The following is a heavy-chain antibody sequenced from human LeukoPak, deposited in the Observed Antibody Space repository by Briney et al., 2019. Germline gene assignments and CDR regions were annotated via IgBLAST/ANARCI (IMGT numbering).Heavy chain of an antibody. CDR2: AFYSGGT. D-gene: IGHD5-18*01. CDR3: ARGGRGYSYGLDS. Sequence: SETLSLTCTVSGDSMNSFTYFWTWIRQHPGKGLEWIGYAFYSGGTYLNPSLKRRLTMSSDTPNNQFSLHLTSVTAADTAVYYCARGGRGYSYGLDSWGQGIPVTVSS. V-gene: IGHV4-31*03. J-gene: IGHJ5*01. CDR1: GDSMNSFTYF.